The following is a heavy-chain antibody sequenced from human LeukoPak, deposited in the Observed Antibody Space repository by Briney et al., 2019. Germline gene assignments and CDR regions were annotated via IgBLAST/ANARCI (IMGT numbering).Heavy chain of an antibody. Sequence: SETLSLTCTVSGGSISSYYWSWIRQPPGKGLEWIGYIYYSGSTNYNPSLKGRVTISVDTSKNQFSLKLSSVTAADTAVYYCARHAAMVPLDFDYWGQGTLVTVSS. V-gene: IGHV4-59*01. CDR2: IYYSGST. CDR1: GGSISSYY. CDR3: ARHAAMVPLDFDY. J-gene: IGHJ4*02. D-gene: IGHD5-18*01.